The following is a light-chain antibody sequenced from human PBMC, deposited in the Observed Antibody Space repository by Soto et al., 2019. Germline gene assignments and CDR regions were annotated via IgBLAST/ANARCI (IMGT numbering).Light chain of an antibody. CDR3: HQYKTYTIT. CDR1: ENIYGW. CDR2: DAA. Sequence: DIQMTQSPSTLSASLGERVAITCRASENIYGWLAWYQQKPGKAPKLLIFDAAILESGVPSRFSGSGSGTEFTLTISSLQADDFATYYCHQYKTYTITFGQGTRLEIK. V-gene: IGKV1-5*01. J-gene: IGKJ5*01.